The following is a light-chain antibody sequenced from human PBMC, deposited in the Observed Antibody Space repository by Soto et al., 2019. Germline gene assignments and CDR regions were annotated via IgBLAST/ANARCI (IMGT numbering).Light chain of an antibody. V-gene: IGKV3-20*01. CDR2: GAS. CDR3: QVYNSSPWT. Sequence: EIVLTQSPGTLSLSPGEGATLSCWASQSVSGNFVAWYQVKPGQAPRLVVYGASTRASGFPDRFSGSGSGTDFTLTISRLYPEDFAMYYCQVYNSSPWTFGQGTKVEI. CDR1: QSVSGNF. J-gene: IGKJ1*01.